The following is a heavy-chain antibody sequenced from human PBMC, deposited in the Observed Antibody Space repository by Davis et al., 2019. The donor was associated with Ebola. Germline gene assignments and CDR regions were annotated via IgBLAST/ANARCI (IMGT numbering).Heavy chain of an antibody. Sequence: MPSETLSLTCAVYGVSFSGYYWSWIRQPPGKGLEWIGYIYEDGNTKYNPSLKNRVTISMDTSKKQFSLKVSSVTAADTAVYYCARVPQASRPSRYYYGMDVWGQGTKVTVSS. D-gene: IGHD2-2*01. CDR1: GVSFSGYY. CDR2: IYEDGNT. V-gene: IGHV4-34*01. J-gene: IGHJ6*02. CDR3: ARVPQASRPSRYYYGMDV.